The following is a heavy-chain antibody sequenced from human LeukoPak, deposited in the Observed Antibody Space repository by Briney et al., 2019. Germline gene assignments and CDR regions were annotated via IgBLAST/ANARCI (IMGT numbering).Heavy chain of an antibody. J-gene: IGHJ4*02. CDR2: IISDGSST. V-gene: IGHV3-74*01. D-gene: IGHD3-3*01. Sequence: PGGSLRLSCAASGFTFSSYWMHWVRQAPGKGLVWVSRIISDGSSTSYADSVKGRFTISRDNAKNTLYLQMNSLRAEDTAVYYCARGVNDFWSGSDFDYWGQGTLVTVYS. CDR3: ARGVNDFWSGSDFDY. CDR1: GFTFSSYW.